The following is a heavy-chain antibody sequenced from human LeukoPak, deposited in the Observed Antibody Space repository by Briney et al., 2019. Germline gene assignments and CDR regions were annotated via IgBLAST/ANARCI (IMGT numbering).Heavy chain of an antibody. CDR1: GFTFSSYS. CDR3: ARDKGYGSGNFWSVDY. CDR2: ISSSSSYI. Sequence: GGSLRLSCAASGFTFSSYSMNWVRQAPGKGLEWVSSISSSSSYIYYADSVMGRFTISRDNAKNSLYLQMNSLRAEDTAVYYCARDKGYGSGNFWSVDYWGQGTLVTVSS. V-gene: IGHV3-21*01. D-gene: IGHD3-10*01. J-gene: IGHJ4*02.